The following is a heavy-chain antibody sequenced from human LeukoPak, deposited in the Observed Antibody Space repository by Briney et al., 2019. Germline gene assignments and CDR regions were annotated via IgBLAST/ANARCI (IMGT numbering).Heavy chain of an antibody. J-gene: IGHJ4*02. CDR3: AKDRAWLVFEGVVY. Sequence: GGSLRLSCAASGFTVSSNYMSWVRQAPGKGLEWVSVIYSGGSTYYADSVKGRFTISRDNSKNTLYLQMNSLRAEDTAVYYCAKDRAWLVFEGVVYWGQGTLVTVSS. D-gene: IGHD6-19*01. CDR1: GFTVSSNY. V-gene: IGHV3-66*01. CDR2: IYSGGST.